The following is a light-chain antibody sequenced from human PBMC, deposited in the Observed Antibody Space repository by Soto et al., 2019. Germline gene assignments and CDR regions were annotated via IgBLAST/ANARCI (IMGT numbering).Light chain of an antibody. J-gene: IGLJ3*02. CDR3: QSYDSSLSGSV. V-gene: IGLV1-40*01. Sequence: QSVLTQPPSVSGAPGQRVTISSTGSSSNIGAGYDVPGYQQLPGTAPKLLIYGNSNRPSGVPDRFSGSKSGTSASLAITGLQAEDVADYYCQSYDSSLSGSVFGGGTKLTVL. CDR1: SSNIGAGYD. CDR2: GNS.